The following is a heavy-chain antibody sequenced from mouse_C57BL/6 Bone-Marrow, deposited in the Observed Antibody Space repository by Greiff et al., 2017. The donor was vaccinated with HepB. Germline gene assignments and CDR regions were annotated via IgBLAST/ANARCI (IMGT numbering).Heavy chain of an antibody. CDR2: IHPNSGST. J-gene: IGHJ3*01. CDR1: GYTFTSYW. V-gene: IGHV1-64*01. D-gene: IGHD2-1*01. Sequence: QVQLQQPGAELVKPGASVKLSCKASGYTFTSYWMHWVKPRPGQGLEWIGMIHPNSGSTNYNEKFKSKATLTVDKSSSTAYMQLRSLTSEDSAVYYCARPPPYGNYLSYWGQGTLVTVSA. CDR3: ARPPPYGNYLSY.